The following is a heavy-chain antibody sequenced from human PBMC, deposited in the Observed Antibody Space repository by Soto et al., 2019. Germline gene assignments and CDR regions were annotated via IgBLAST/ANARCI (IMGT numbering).Heavy chain of an antibody. CDR1: GYTFTSYY. CDR3: TRAYCSGGSCYGFDAFDI. V-gene: IGHV1-46*03. CDR2: INPSGGST. Sequence: ASVKVSCKASGYTFTSYYMHWVRQAPGQGLEWMGIINPSGGSTTYAQKFQGRVSMTRDTSTSTVYMELSTLRSEDTAVYYCTRAYCSGGSCYGFDAFDIWGQGTMVTV. D-gene: IGHD2-15*01. J-gene: IGHJ3*02.